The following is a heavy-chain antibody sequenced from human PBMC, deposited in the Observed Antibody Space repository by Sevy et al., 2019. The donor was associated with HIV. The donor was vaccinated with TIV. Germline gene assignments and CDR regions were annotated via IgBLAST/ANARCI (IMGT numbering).Heavy chain of an antibody. Sequence: ASVKVSCKASGYTFTGDYLHWVRQAPGQGLEWMGRVYPKSGGTNYAQKFQGRVTMTRDTSISTAYMELRRLRSDDTAVYYCVRDAGGGTTNSGMDVWGQGTTVTVSS. J-gene: IGHJ6*02. V-gene: IGHV1-2*06. CDR1: GYTFTGDY. CDR2: VYPKSGGT. D-gene: IGHD1-7*01. CDR3: VRDAGGGTTNSGMDV.